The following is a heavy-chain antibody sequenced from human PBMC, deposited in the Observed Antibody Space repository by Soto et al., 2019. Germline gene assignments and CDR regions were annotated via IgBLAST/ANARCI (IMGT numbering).Heavy chain of an antibody. Sequence: GASVKVSCKASGYTFTGYYMHWVRQAPGQGLEWMGWINPNSGGTNYAQKFQGRVTMTRDTSTSTAYMELSRLRSDDTAVYYCARTLYDSSGYYYRNWGQGTLVTVSS. CDR3: ARTLYDSSGYYYRN. CDR2: INPNSGGT. CDR1: GYTFTGYY. J-gene: IGHJ4*02. V-gene: IGHV1-2*02. D-gene: IGHD3-22*01.